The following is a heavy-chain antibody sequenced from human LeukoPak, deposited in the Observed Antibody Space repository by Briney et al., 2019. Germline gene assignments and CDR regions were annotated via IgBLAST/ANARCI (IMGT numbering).Heavy chain of an antibody. Sequence: GGSLRLSCAASGFTFSSYSMNWVRQAPGKGLEWVSYISSSSSTIYYADSVKGRFTISRDNAKNSLYLQMNSLRAEDTAVYYCASRGDLYGMDVWGQGTTVTVSS. D-gene: IGHD2-21*02. CDR2: ISSSSSTI. J-gene: IGHJ6*02. CDR1: GFTFSSYS. CDR3: ASRGDLYGMDV. V-gene: IGHV3-48*04.